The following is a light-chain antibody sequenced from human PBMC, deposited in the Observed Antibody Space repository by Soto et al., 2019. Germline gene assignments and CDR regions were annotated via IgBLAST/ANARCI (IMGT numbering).Light chain of an antibody. CDR2: DVN. CDR3: CSYAGSYPLGV. V-gene: IGLV2-11*01. J-gene: IGLJ1*01. CDR1: SSDVGGYNY. Sequence: QAALTQPRSESGSPGQAVTISCTGTSSDVGGYNYVSWYQQHPGKAPKVMIYDVNKRPSGVPDRFSASKSGNTASLTISGLQAEDEADYYCCSYAGSYPLGVFGTGTKVTVL.